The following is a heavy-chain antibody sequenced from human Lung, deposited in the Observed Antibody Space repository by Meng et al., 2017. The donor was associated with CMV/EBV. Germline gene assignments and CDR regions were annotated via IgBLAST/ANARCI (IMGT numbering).Heavy chain of an antibody. J-gene: IGHJ4*02. CDR2: IYHSGST. CDR1: GGSISSSNW. CDR3: ASFPPPGKQWLVTDY. D-gene: IGHD6-19*01. Sequence: VTLLQSGPGLVQPSGTLSLTCAVSGGSISSSNWWSWVRQPPGKGLEWIGEIYHSGSTNYNPSLKSRVTISVDKSKNQFSLKLSSVTAADTAVYYCASFPPPGKQWLVTDYWGQGTLVTVSS. V-gene: IGHV4-4*02.